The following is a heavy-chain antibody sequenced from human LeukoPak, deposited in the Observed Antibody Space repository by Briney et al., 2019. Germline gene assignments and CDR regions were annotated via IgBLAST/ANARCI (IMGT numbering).Heavy chain of an antibody. J-gene: IGHJ5*02. CDR3: AREDMGYCSGGSCYRAWFDP. Sequence: PGGSLRLSXAASGFTFSSYEMNWVRQAPGKGLEWVSYISSSGSTIYYADSVKGRFTISRDNAKNSLYLQMNSLRAEDTAVYYCAREDMGYCSGGSCYRAWFDPWGQRTLVTVSS. CDR2: ISSSGSTI. V-gene: IGHV3-48*03. D-gene: IGHD2-15*01. CDR1: GFTFSSYE.